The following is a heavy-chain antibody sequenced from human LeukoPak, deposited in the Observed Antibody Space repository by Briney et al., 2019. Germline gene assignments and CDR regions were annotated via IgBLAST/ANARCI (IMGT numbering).Heavy chain of an antibody. Sequence: GGSLRLSCAASGFTFSDYYMSWIRQAPGKGLEWVSYISSSGSTIYYADSVKGRFTISRDNAKNSLYLQMNSLRAEDTAVYYCARGRQVRGEATGDHTHYYGMDVWGQGTTVTVSS. V-gene: IGHV3-11*01. CDR3: ARGRQVRGEATGDHTHYYGMDV. CDR1: GFTFSDYY. CDR2: ISSSGSTI. J-gene: IGHJ6*02. D-gene: IGHD3-10*01.